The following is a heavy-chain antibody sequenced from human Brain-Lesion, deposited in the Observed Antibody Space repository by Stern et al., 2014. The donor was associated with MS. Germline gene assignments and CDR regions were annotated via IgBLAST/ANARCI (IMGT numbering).Heavy chain of an antibody. J-gene: IGHJ4*02. Sequence: VQLLESGPGLVKPSETLSLTCTVSGGSISSSTYYWAWIRQPPGKGLEWSGNIYYSGFTYYNPSLKSRVTISVDMSKNQFSLKLSSVTAADTAIYYCARHDSVPRPSQLYSARDRGPGYFDYWGQGTLVTVSS. CDR3: ARHDSVPRPSQLYSARDRGPGYFDY. V-gene: IGHV4-39*01. CDR2: IYYSGFT. CDR1: GGSISSSTYY. D-gene: IGHD1-26*01.